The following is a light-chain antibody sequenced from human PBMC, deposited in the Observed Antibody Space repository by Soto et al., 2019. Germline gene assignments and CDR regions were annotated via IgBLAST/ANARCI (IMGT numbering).Light chain of an antibody. CDR2: SNN. CDR1: SSNIGSNT. V-gene: IGLV1-44*01. J-gene: IGLJ1*01. Sequence: QSVLTQPPSASGTPGQRVPIACSGSSSNIGSNTVNWYQQLPGTAPKPLISSNNQRPSGVPDRFSGSKSGTSASLAISGLQSEDEADYYCAAWDDSLNGLYVFGTGTKLTVL. CDR3: AAWDDSLNGLYV.